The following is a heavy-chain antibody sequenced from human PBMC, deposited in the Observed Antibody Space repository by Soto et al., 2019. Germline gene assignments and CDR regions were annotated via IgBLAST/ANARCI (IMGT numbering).Heavy chain of an antibody. CDR2: IYQPGSWNFFHSPST. CDR3: ARSACYADSTGSYHVFDP. V-gene: IGHV4-38-2*02. J-gene: IGHJ5*02. D-gene: IGHD3-22*01. Sequence: SETLSLTCKVSVFTLRSAFFWVWIRQPPGKGLDWIGSIYQPGSWNFFHSPSTYTKPSLDGRVAISVDTSKNEFFLKLTSVTAADKAAYFCARSACYADSTGSYHVFDPWGKGTMVTVSS. CDR1: VFTLRSAFF.